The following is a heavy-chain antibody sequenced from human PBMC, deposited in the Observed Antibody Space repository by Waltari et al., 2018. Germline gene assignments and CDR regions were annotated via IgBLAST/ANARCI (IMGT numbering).Heavy chain of an antibody. CDR1: GFSLSTSGVG. CDR3: AHPYRRAAAGTPYFDY. D-gene: IGHD6-13*01. J-gene: IGHJ4*02. Sequence: QITLKESGPTLVKPTQPLTLTCTFPGFSLSTSGVGVGWIRQPPGEALEGLALIYWNDDKRYSPSLKSRLTITKDTAKNQVVLTMTNMDPVDTATYYCAHPYRRAAAGTPYFDYWGQGTMVTVSS. V-gene: IGHV2-5*01. CDR2: IYWNDDK.